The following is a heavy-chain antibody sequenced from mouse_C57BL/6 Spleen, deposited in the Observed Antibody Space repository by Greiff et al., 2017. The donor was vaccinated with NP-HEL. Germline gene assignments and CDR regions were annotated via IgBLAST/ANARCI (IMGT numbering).Heavy chain of an antibody. Sequence: VQLQQSGPELVKPGASVKISCKASGYAFSSSWMNWVKQRPGKGLEWIGRIYPGDGDTNYNGKFKGKATLTADKSSSTAYMQLSSLTSEDSAVYFCASFYMSFGSFDYWGQGTTLTVSS. CDR1: GYAFSSSW. CDR2: IYPGDGDT. J-gene: IGHJ2*01. D-gene: IGHD2-1*01. CDR3: ASFYMSFGSFDY. V-gene: IGHV1-82*01.